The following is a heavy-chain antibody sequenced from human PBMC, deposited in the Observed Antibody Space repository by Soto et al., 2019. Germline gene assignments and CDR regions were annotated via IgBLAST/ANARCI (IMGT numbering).Heavy chain of an antibody. Sequence: QVQLQESGPGLVKPSETLSLTCTVSGGSISSYYWSWLRQPPGKGLEWIGYIYYSGNTNYNPSLKRRVTISVDTSKNQFSRKRSSVTAAYTAVYYCAREHYVLTGYIDYGGEGTLVAVSS. CDR2: IYYSGNT. J-gene: IGHJ4*02. CDR3: AREHYVLTGYIDY. V-gene: IGHV4-59*12. CDR1: GGSISSYY. D-gene: IGHD3-9*01.